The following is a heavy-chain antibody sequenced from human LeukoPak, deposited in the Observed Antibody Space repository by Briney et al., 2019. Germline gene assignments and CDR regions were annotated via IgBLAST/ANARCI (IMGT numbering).Heavy chain of an antibody. J-gene: IGHJ4*01. V-gene: IGHV3-66*01. D-gene: IGHD3-16*01. CDR3: ARSYLWAPPGY. CDR2: LFNGGGT. CDR1: GFTANSNS. Sequence: PGGSLRLSCAASGFTANSNSMSWVRQAPGKGLEWVSILFNGGGTYYADSVSGRFTVSRDTSKNTLHLQMNSLRAEDTAVYYCARSYLWAPPGYWGQGTLVTVSS.